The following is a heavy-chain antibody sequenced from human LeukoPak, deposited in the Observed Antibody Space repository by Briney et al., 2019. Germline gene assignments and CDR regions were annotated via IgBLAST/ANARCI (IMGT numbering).Heavy chain of an antibody. CDR2: IYYSGNT. Sequence: SSETLSLTCAVYGGSFSGYYWSWIRQPPGKGLEWIGSIYYSGNTYYNASLKSRVTISVDTSKNQFSLKLTSVTAADTAVYYCARQTGSGLFTLPGGQGTLVTVSS. J-gene: IGHJ4*02. CDR3: ARQTGSGLFTLP. D-gene: IGHD3-10*01. CDR1: GGSFSGYY. V-gene: IGHV4-34*01.